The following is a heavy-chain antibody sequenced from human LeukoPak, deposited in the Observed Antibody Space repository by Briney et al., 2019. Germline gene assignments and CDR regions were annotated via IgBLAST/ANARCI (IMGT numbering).Heavy chain of an antibody. D-gene: IGHD6-13*01. CDR2: IRYDGSNK. Sequence: GGSLRLSCAASGFTFSSYGMHWVRQAPGKGLEWVAFIRYDGSNKYYADSVKGRFTISRDNSKNTLYLQMNSLRAEDTAVYYCAKDIDRQQLPKASFDYWGQGTLVTVSS. CDR1: GFTFSSYG. J-gene: IGHJ4*02. CDR3: AKDIDRQQLPKASFDY. V-gene: IGHV3-30*02.